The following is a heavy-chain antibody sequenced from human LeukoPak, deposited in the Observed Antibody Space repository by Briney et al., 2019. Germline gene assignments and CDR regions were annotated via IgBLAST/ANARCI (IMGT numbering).Heavy chain of an antibody. D-gene: IGHD5-24*01. J-gene: IGHJ4*02. Sequence: PSETLSLTCAVSGGSISSGGYSWSWIRQPPGKGLEWIGYIYHSGSTYYNPSLKSRVTISVDRSKNQFSLKLSSVTAADTAVYYCARVRGMAIFDYWGQGTLVTVSS. CDR1: GGSISSGGYS. CDR3: ARVRGMAIFDY. CDR2: IYHSGST. V-gene: IGHV4-30-2*01.